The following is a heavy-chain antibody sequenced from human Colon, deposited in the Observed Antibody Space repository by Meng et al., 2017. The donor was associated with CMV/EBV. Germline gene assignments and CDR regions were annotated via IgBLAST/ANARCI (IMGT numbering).Heavy chain of an antibody. D-gene: IGHD1-1*01. CDR1: GGSISRSNW. CDR3: ARLDDLPN. V-gene: IGHV4-4*02. Sequence: QVQLPESGPGLVKASGTLSLTCAVSGGSISRSNWWSWVRQPPGKGLEWIGEIYHSGNTNYNPSLKSRVTMSVDKPKNQFSLKLTSVTAADTAVYYCARLDDLPNWGRGTLVTVSS. CDR2: IYHSGNT. J-gene: IGHJ4*02.